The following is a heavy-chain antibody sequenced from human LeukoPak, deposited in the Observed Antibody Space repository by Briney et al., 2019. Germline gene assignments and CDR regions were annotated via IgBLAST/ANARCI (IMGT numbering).Heavy chain of an antibody. D-gene: IGHD3-10*01. CDR1: GFTVSSNY. CDR3: ARGLKDRYGSGHFDI. Sequence: GGSLRLSCAASGFTVSSNYMSWGRQAPGKGVEWVSVIYSGGSTYYADSVKGRFTISRDNSKNTLYLQMNSLRAEDTAVYYCARGLKDRYGSGHFDIWGQGTMVTVSS. J-gene: IGHJ3*02. CDR2: IYSGGST. V-gene: IGHV3-53*01.